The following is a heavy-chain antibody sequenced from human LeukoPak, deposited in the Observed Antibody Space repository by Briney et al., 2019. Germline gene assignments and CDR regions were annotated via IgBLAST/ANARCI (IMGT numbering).Heavy chain of an antibody. Sequence: SQTLSLTCAISGDSVSSNSAAWDWIRQSPSRGLEWLGRTYYRSKCNTDYAVVVKSRITITPDASENQFSLNLISVTPEDTAVYYCARARGIISYGSGSYLSPGYYGMDVWGEGTTVTVS. CDR2: TYYRSKCNT. CDR1: GDSVSSNSAA. D-gene: IGHD3-10*01. V-gene: IGHV6-1*01. J-gene: IGHJ6*02. CDR3: ARARGIISYGSGSYLSPGYYGMDV.